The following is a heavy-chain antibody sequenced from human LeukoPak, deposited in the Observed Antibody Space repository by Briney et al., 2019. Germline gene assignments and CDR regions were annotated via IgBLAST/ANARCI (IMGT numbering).Heavy chain of an antibody. V-gene: IGHV1-2*02. D-gene: IGHD1-26*01. Sequence: ASVKVSCKASGYTFTGYYMHWVRQAPGQGLEWMGWINPNSGGTNYAQKFQGRVTMTRDTSISTAYMELSRLRSDDTAVYYCARDLAGATTLFYWGQGTLVTVSS. J-gene: IGHJ4*02. CDR3: ARDLAGATTLFY. CDR1: GYTFTGYY. CDR2: INPNSGGT.